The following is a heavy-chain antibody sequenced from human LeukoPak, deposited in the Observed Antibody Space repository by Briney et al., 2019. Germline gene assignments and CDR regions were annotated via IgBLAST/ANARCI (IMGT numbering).Heavy chain of an antibody. D-gene: IGHD6-13*01. CDR1: GGSISSYY. CDR2: IYYSGST. Sequence: PSETLSLTCTVSGGSISSYYWSWIRQPPGKGLEWIGYIYYSGSTNYNPSLKSRVTISVDTSNNQFSLKLSSVTAADTAVYYCARVVSSSWYGYYYYMDVWGKGTTVTVSS. CDR3: ARVVSSSWYGYYYYMDV. V-gene: IGHV4-59*01. J-gene: IGHJ6*03.